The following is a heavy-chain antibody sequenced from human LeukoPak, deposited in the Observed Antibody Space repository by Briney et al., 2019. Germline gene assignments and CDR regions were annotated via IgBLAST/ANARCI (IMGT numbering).Heavy chain of an antibody. Sequence: GGSLRLSCAASGFTFSSYSMNWVRQAPGKGLEWVSYISSSSSTIYYADSVKGRFTISRDNAKNSLYLQMNSLRDEDTAVYYCARLSEPHYYYYYYMDVWGKGTTVTVS. CDR3: ARLSEPHYYYYYYMDV. J-gene: IGHJ6*03. CDR2: ISSSSSTI. V-gene: IGHV3-48*02. CDR1: GFTFSSYS.